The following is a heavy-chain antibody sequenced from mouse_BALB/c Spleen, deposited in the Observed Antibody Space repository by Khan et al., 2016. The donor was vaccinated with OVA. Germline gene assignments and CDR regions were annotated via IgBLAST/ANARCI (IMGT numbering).Heavy chain of an antibody. Sequence: VQLQQSGPGLVAPSQSLSITCNVSGFSLTSYGVSWIRQSPGKGLEWMGVIWGDGSTNYHSALISRLIISKDNSKSQVFLKLNSLQTDDTATYYCAKFTPDYYAMDQWGQGTSVTVSS. V-gene: IGHV2-3*01. CDR1: GFSLTSYG. D-gene: IGHD1-1*01. CDR3: AKFTPDYYAMDQ. J-gene: IGHJ4*01. CDR2: IWGDGST.